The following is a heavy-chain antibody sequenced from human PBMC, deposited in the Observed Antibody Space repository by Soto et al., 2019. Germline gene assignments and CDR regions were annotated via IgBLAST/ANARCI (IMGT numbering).Heavy chain of an antibody. V-gene: IGHV4-39*01. Sequence: SETLSLTCIVSGESISSSSYYWGWIRQPPGKGLEWIGSIYYSGRTYYNPSFKSRVTIYIDASKNQFSLKLSSVTATDTAVYYCDRQRTTVVTQAYFDHWGQGALVTVSS. CDR1: GESISSSSYY. CDR3: DRQRTTVVTQAYFDH. D-gene: IGHD2-21*02. J-gene: IGHJ4*02. CDR2: IYYSGRT.